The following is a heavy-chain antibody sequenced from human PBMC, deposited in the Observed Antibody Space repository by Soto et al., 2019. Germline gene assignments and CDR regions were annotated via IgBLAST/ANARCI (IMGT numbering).Heavy chain of an antibody. CDR1: GGSISGYY. Sequence: SETKSLTCTVYGGSISGYYWSWISKNTGKGLEWIGEINHSGSTNYNPSLKSRVTISVDTSKNQFSLKLSSVTAADTAVYYCAIWDSNYDFWSGYRNWFDPWGQGTLVTVSS. CDR3: AIWDSNYDFWSGYRNWFDP. V-gene: IGHV4-34*01. J-gene: IGHJ5*02. D-gene: IGHD3-3*01. CDR2: INHSGST.